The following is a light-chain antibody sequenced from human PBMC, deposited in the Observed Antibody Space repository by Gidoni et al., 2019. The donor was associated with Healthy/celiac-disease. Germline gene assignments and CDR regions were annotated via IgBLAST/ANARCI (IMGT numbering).Light chain of an antibody. J-gene: IGKJ4*01. V-gene: IGKV3-11*01. CDR1: QCLSSY. Sequence: VSTQSPATRSLPPGERVTLSCSASQCLSSYLAWYQQKPGQAPRLLIYDASNRATGIPARFSGSGSGTDFTLTISSLEPEDFAVYYCQQRSKTFGGGTKVEIK. CDR2: DAS. CDR3: QQRSKT.